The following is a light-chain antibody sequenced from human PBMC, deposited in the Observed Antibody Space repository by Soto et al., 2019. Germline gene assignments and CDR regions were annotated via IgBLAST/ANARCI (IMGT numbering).Light chain of an antibody. CDR1: SSDVGGYNY. CDR3: SSYRSSSTPFV. J-gene: IGLJ1*01. Sequence: QSVLTQPASVSGSPGQSITISCTGTSSDVGGYNYVSWYQQYPGKAPKLMIYEVSNRPSGVSNRFSGPKSGNTASLTISGLQAEDEADYYCSSYRSSSTPFVFGTGTKVTVL. CDR2: EVS. V-gene: IGLV2-14*01.